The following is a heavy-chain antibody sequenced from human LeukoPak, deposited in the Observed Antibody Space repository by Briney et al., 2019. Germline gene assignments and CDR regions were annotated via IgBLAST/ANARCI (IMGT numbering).Heavy chain of an antibody. V-gene: IGHV3-43*01. CDR1: GFTFAEYT. CDR2: ISLNGSRI. D-gene: IGHD2-15*01. CDR3: VQALVAASENVRGWYPMDY. Sequence: GGSLRLSGSASGFTFAEYTMHWVGQAPGKGLGGVARISLNGSRIHYGNSVKGRFTTSRDNSKNPLYLQMNSPRTEETALYYCVQALVAASENVRGWYPMDYWGQGTLVTVSS. J-gene: IGHJ4*02.